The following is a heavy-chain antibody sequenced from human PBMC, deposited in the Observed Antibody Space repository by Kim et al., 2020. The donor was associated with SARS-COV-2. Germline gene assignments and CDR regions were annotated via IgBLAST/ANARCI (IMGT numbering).Heavy chain of an antibody. CDR1: GYTFIDYA. D-gene: IGHD1-26*01. CDR3: TRGWREPNDY. Sequence: ASVKVSCKASGYTFIDYAINWVRQAPGQGLEWMGWINTNNGNPTYAQDFTGRFVFSLDTSVSTAYLQINSLKADDTAMYYCTRGWREPNDYWGQGTLVTVSS. J-gene: IGHJ4*02. CDR2: INTNNGNP. V-gene: IGHV7-4-1*02.